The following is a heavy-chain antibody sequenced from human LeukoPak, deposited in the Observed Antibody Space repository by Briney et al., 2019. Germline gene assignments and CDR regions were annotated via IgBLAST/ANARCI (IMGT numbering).Heavy chain of an antibody. CDR1: GFTFSSYA. D-gene: IGHD3-10*01. CDR3: ARGSSGSDSATFGY. V-gene: IGHV3-30*04. CDR2: ISYDGSNE. J-gene: IGHJ4*02. Sequence: GGSLRLSCAASGFTFSSYAMHWVRQAPGKGLEWVAVISYDGSNEYYADSVKGRFTISRDNSKKTLYLQTNSLRAEDTAVFYCARGSSGSDSATFGYWGQGTLVTVSS.